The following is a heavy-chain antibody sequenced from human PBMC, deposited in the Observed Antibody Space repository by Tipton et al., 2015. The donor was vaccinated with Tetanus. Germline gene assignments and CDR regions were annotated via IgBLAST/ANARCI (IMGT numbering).Heavy chain of an antibody. Sequence: GSLRLSCAASGFSFSDYGMNWVRQAPGKGVEWVSYINSSSRTIYYADSVQGRFTISRDNAKNSLFLQMSSLRDEDTAVYFCATSPREAGDYWGQGTRVTVSS. V-gene: IGHV3-48*02. CDR1: GFSFSDYG. CDR2: INSSSRTI. CDR3: ATSPREAGDY. J-gene: IGHJ4*02. D-gene: IGHD6-19*01.